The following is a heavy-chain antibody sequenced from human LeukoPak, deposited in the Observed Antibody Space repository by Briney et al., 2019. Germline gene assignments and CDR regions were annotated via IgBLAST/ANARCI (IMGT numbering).Heavy chain of an antibody. V-gene: IGHV3-23*03. CDR1: GFTFSSYE. J-gene: IGHJ4*02. D-gene: IGHD6-13*01. CDR3: AKDGVSVSGIAAAGTFLGYYFDY. CDR2: IYSGGST. Sequence: PGGSLRLSCAASGFTFSSYEMNWVRRAPGKGLEWVSVIYSGGSTYYADSVKGRFTISRDNSKNTLYLQMNSLRPEDTAVYYCAKDGVSVSGIAAAGTFLGYYFDYWGQGTLVTVSS.